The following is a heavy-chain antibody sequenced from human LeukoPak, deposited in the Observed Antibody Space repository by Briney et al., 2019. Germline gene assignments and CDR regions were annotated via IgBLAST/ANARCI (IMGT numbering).Heavy chain of an antibody. Sequence: GGSLGLSCAASGFTFGDYAMHWVRQAPGKGLEWVSGISWNSGSVGYADSVRGRFTISRDNAKNSLSLQMNSLRAEDTAFYYCAKDRGFTSGLDNWGQGTLVTVSS. V-gene: IGHV3-9*01. CDR3: AKDRGFTSGLDN. J-gene: IGHJ4*02. CDR2: ISWNSGSV. CDR1: GFTFGDYA. D-gene: IGHD6-19*01.